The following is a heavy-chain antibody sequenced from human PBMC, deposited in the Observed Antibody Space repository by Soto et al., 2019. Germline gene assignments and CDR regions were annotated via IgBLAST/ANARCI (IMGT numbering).Heavy chain of an antibody. J-gene: IGHJ6*02. Sequence: GXSLRLSRASSGFTFSSYRMNWFRQAPGEGLEWVSSISSSSSYIYYADSVKGRFTISRDNAKNSLYLQMNSLRAEDTAVYYCARDGLHTNGLDRVGRFLKWYGMDVWGQGTKVTV. CDR2: ISSSSSYI. V-gene: IGHV3-21*01. D-gene: IGHD3-16*01. CDR3: ARDGLHTNGLDRVGRFLKWYGMDV. CDR1: GFTFSSYR.